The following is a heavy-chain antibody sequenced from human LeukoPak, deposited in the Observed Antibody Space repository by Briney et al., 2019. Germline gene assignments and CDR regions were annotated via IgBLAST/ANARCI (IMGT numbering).Heavy chain of an antibody. CDR3: AREGRGYDEPIQI. CDR1: GFTFSTYS. J-gene: IGHJ3*02. CDR2: ISGSSSFI. V-gene: IGHV3-21*01. D-gene: IGHD5-12*01. Sequence: ESGGSLRLSCAASGFTFSTYSINWVRQAPGKGLEWVSSISGSSSFIYNADSVKGRFTISRDHAKNSVYLQMSRLRAEDTAMYYWAREGRGYDEPIQIWGQGTMVTVFS.